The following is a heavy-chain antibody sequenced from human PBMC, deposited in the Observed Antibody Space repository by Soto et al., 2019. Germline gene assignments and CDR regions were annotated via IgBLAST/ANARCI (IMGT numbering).Heavy chain of an antibody. D-gene: IGHD6-19*01. V-gene: IGHV3-23*01. J-gene: IGHJ1*01. CDR2: ISGSGDST. CDR1: A. Sequence: AMSWVRQAPGKGLEWVSGISGSGDSTYYADSVKGRFTISRDNSKNTLYLQMNSLRAEDTAVYYCAKGVPGIAVAGTGYFQHWGQGTLVTVS. CDR3: AKGVPGIAVAGTGYFQH.